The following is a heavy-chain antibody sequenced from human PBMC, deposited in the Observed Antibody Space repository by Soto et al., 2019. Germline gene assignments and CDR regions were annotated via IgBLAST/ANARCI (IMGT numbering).Heavy chain of an antibody. D-gene: IGHD2-21*01. Sequence: DEHLVQSGGGLGQPGGSLRLSCAGSGFTFKTYGMNWVRRAPGKGLEWIAFISGTGSTTDYADSVQGRFIVSRDNSNNSLHLQVNSLRSDDTAVYYCAREGCTSASCYSYIRALDVWAKVQTSPCLQ. CDR2: ISGTGSTT. CDR1: GFTFKTYG. CDR3: AREGCTSASCYSYIRALDV. J-gene: IGHJ3*01. V-gene: IGHV3-48*01.